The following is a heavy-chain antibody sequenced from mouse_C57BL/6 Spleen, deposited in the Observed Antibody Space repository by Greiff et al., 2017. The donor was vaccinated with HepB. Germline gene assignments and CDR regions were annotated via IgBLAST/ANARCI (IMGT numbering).Heavy chain of an antibody. Sequence: EVKLQESGPGLVKPSQSLSLTCSVTGYSITSGYYWNWIRQFPGNKLEWMGYISYDGSNNYNPSLKNRISITRDTSKNQFFLKLNSVTTEDTATYYCARRELGGGFAYWGQGTLVTVSA. V-gene: IGHV3-6*01. CDR1: GYSITSGYY. CDR2: ISYDGSN. D-gene: IGHD4-1*01. CDR3: ARRELGGGFAY. J-gene: IGHJ3*01.